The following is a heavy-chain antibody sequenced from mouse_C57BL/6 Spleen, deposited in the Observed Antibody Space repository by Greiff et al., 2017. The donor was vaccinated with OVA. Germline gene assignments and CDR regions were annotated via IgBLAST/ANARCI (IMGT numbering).Heavy chain of an antibody. CDR1: GYAFSSSW. D-gene: IGHD1-1*01. CDR2: IYPGDGDT. J-gene: IGHJ1*03. Sequence: QVQLQQSGPELVKPGASVKISCKASGYAFSSSWMNWVKQRPGKGLEWIGRIYPGDGDTNYNGKFKGKATLTADKSSSTAYMQLSSLTSEDSAVYFCARGEITTGGYFDVWGTGTTVTVSS. V-gene: IGHV1-82*01. CDR3: ARGEITTGGYFDV.